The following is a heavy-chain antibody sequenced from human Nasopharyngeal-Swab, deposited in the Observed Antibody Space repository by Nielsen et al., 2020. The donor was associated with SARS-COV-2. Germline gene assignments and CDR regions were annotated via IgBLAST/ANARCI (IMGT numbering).Heavy chain of an antibody. CDR3: ASRYSSGWGAFDI. CDR2: IYYSGST. CDR1: GGSISSGGYY. D-gene: IGHD6-19*01. Sequence: SETLSLTCTVSGGSISSGGYYWSWIRQHPGKGLEWIGYIYYSGSTYYNPSLKSRVTISVDTSKNQFSLKLSSVTAADTAVYYCASRYSSGWGAFDIWGQGTMVTVSS. V-gene: IGHV4-31*03. J-gene: IGHJ3*02.